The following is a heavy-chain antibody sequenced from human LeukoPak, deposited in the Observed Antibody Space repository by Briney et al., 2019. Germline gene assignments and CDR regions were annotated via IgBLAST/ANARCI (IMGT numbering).Heavy chain of an antibody. J-gene: IGHJ4*02. CDR3: ARGRSGWYDY. V-gene: IGHV4-34*01. CDR2: INHSGST. D-gene: IGHD6-19*01. CDR1: GGSFSGYY. Sequence: SETLSLTCAVYGGSFSGYYWSWIRQPPGKGLQWIGEINHSGSTNYNPSLKSRVTISVDTSKNQFSLKLSSVTAADTAVYYCARGRSGWYDYWGQGTLVTVSS.